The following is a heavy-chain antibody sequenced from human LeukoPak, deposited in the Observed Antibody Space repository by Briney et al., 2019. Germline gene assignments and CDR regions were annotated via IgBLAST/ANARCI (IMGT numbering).Heavy chain of an antibody. D-gene: IGHD3-22*01. V-gene: IGHV4-34*01. CDR1: GGSVSSYY. J-gene: IGHJ2*01. CDR3: ARLYGSSGYYSPRRYFDL. CDR2: INHSGST. Sequence: SETLSLTCTVSGGSVSSYYWSWIRQPPGKGLEWIGEINHSGSTNYNPSLKSRVTISVDTSKNQFSLKLSSVTAADTAVYYCARLYGSSGYYSPRRYFDLWGRGTLVTVSS.